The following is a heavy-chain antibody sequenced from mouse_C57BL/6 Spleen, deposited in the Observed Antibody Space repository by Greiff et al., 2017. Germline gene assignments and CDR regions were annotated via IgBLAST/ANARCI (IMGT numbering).Heavy chain of an antibody. CDR3: ARRRDYDGAWFAY. V-gene: IGHV5-6*02. D-gene: IGHD2-4*01. Sequence: DVKLVESGGDLVKPGGSLKLSCAASGFTFSSYGMSWVRQTPDKRLEWVATISSGGSYTYYPDSVKGRFTISRDNAKNTLYLQMSSLKSEDTAMYYCARRRDYDGAWFAYWGQGTLVTVSA. J-gene: IGHJ3*01. CDR1: GFTFSSYG. CDR2: ISSGGSYT.